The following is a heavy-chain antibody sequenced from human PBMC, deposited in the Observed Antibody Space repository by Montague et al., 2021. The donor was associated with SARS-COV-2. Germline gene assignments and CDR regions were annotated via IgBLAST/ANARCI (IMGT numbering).Heavy chain of an antibody. CDR1: GGSFSTYS. J-gene: IGHJ6*03. CDR3: ARLGDGVVPSPILGVGPYYSYYYMDV. CDR2: IHHDGST. Sequence: SETLSLTCAVHGGSFSTYSWNWIRQPPGKGLEWIGEIHHDGSTNYNPSLKSRVTISADTSKNQFSLKLTSVAAADTAVYYCARLGDGVVPSPILGVGPYYSYYYMDVWGKGTTVTVPS. V-gene: IGHV4-34*01. D-gene: IGHD3-10*01.